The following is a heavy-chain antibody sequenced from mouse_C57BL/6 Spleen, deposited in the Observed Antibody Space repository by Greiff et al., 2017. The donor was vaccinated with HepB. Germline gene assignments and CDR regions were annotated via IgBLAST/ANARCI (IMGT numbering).Heavy chain of an antibody. CDR3: ARGGLRRVVAFDY. V-gene: IGHV1-82*01. CDR1: GYAFSSSW. CDR2: IYPGDGDT. Sequence: VQRVESGPELVKPGASVKISCKASGYAFSSSWMNWVKQRPGKGLEWIGRIYPGDGDTNYNGKFKGKATLTADKSSSTAYMQLSSLTSEDSAVYFCARGGLRRVVAFDYWGQGTTLTVSS. J-gene: IGHJ2*01. D-gene: IGHD2-4*01.